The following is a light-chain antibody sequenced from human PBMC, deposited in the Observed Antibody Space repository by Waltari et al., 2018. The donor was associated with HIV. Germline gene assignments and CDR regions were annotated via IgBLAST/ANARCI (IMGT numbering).Light chain of an antibody. CDR2: SAS. Sequence: EIVMTQSPATLSVSPGERAILSCRASQSVSSNLAWYQQKPGQAPRRLIYSASTRATGVPARFSGSGSGTDFTLTISSLQSEDFAVYHCQQYNNWPPYTFGQGTRLEIK. CDR1: QSVSSN. V-gene: IGKV3-15*01. CDR3: QQYNNWPPYT. J-gene: IGKJ2*01.